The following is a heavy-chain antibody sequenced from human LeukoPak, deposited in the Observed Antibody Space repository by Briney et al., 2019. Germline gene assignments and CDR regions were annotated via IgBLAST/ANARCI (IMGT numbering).Heavy chain of an antibody. J-gene: IGHJ4*02. D-gene: IGHD3-16*02. CDR3: ARGGYDYVWGSYRYSQPFDY. CDR2: INHSGST. Sequence: SETLSLTCAVYGGSSSGYYWSWIRQPPGKGLEWIGEINHSGSTNYNPPLKSRVTISVDTSKNQFSLKLSSVTAADTAVYYCARGGYDYVWGSYRYSQPFDYWGQGTLVTVSS. CDR1: GGSSSGYY. V-gene: IGHV4-34*01.